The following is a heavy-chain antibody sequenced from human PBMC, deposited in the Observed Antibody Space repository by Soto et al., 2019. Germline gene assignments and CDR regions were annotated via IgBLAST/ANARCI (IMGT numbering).Heavy chain of an antibody. CDR1: GGSMSRYF. Sequence: SETLSLTCTVAGGSMSRYFWSWIRQPPGKGLEWIGYIYYSGTTNYNPSLKSRVTTSLDTSKNQFSLKVVSLTAADTAFYYCARGRGGTYDAFDIWGPGTLVTVSS. V-gene: IGHV4-59*01. J-gene: IGHJ3*02. D-gene: IGHD1-26*01. CDR2: IYYSGTT. CDR3: ARGRGGTYDAFDI.